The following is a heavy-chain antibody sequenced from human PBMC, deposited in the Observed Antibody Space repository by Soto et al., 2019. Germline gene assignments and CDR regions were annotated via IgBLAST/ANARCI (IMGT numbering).Heavy chain of an antibody. D-gene: IGHD3-3*01. Sequence: PGESLKISCKGSGYSFTSYWICWVRQMPGKGLEWMGRIDPSDSYTNYSPSFQGHVTISADKSISTAYLQWSSLKASDTAMYYCARQESGYDFWSGYSGMDVWGQGTTVTVS. J-gene: IGHJ6*02. V-gene: IGHV5-10-1*01. CDR2: IDPSDSYT. CDR1: GYSFTSYW. CDR3: ARQESGYDFWSGYSGMDV.